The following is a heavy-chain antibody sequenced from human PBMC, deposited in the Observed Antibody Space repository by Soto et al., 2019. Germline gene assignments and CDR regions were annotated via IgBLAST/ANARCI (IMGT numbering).Heavy chain of an antibody. V-gene: IGHV1-8*01. Sequence: QVQLVQSGAEVKKPGASVKVSCKASGYTFTSYDINWVRQATGKGLEWMGWMNPNSGNTGYAQKFQGRVTMTRNTSISTAYMELGSLKSDGTALDYWAREKVGANDYWGQGTVVTVSS. J-gene: IGHJ4*02. CDR3: AREKVGANDY. D-gene: IGHD1-26*01. CDR1: GYTFTSYD. CDR2: MNPNSGNT.